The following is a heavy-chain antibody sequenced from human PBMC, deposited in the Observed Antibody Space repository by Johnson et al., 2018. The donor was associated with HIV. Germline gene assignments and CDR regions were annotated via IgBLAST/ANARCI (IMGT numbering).Heavy chain of an antibody. V-gene: IGHV3-30*02. J-gene: IGHJ3*01. Sequence: QVQLVESGGGVVQPGGSLRLSCAASGFTFSSYGMHWVRQTPGKGLEWVAFIRYDGSNKYYADSVKGRFTISRDNSKNTLFLQMNSLRAEDTAVYFCARAAGVNVVVEDFDLWGQGTMVTVSS. CDR3: ARAAGVNVVVEDFDL. D-gene: IGHD2-15*01. CDR1: GFTFSSYG. CDR2: IRYDGSNK.